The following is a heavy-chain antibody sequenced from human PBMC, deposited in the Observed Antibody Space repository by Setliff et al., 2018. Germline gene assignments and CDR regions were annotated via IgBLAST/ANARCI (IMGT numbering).Heavy chain of an antibody. V-gene: IGHV4-39*01. Sequence: TSETLSLTCTVSGGSISSSSYYWGLIRQPPGKGLEWVATIYYSGSTYSNPSLKSRLIISVDAPDNQFSVELSSVTAADTAVYYCARHKSNGSGSYPSLYMDVWGKGIMVTVSS. J-gene: IGHJ6*03. D-gene: IGHD3-10*01. CDR2: IYYSGST. CDR3: ARHKSNGSGSYPSLYMDV. CDR1: GGSISSSSYY.